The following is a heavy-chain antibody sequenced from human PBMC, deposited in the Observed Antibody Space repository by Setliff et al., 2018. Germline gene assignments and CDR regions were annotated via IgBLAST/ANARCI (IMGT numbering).Heavy chain of an antibody. D-gene: IGHD3-22*01. V-gene: IGHV3-7*01. Sequence: SGGSLRLSCAASRFTFSNYWMSWVRQAPGKGLEWVANIKEDGSEKYYVDSVKGRFTISRDNAKNSLDLQMKSLRAEDTAVYYCARDSGPQWLGYGAFDIWGQGTMVTVSS. CDR3: ARDSGPQWLGYGAFDI. CDR2: IKEDGSEK. J-gene: IGHJ3*02. CDR1: RFTFSNYW.